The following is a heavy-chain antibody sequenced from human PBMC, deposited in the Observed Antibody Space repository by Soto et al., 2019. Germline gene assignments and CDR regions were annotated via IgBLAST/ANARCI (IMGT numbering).Heavy chain of an antibody. CDR3: ARVFSAYSPAAFGY. J-gene: IGHJ4*02. D-gene: IGHD5-18*01. Sequence: QVQLQESGPGLVKPSQTLSLTCTVSGGSISSGSCYWSWIRQHPGKGLEWIGYIYTSGYTYYNPSLKSRVTISADTSKNQFSLSLSSVTAADTAVYYCARVFSAYSPAAFGYWCQGTLVTVSS. CDR2: IYTSGYT. CDR1: GGSISSGSCY. V-gene: IGHV4-31*03.